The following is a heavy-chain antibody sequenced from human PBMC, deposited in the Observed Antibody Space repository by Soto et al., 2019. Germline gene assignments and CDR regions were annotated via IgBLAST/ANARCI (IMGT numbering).Heavy chain of an antibody. CDR2: ISSSGSTI. Sequence: HPGGSLRLSCAASGFTFSSYEMNWVRQAPGKGLEWVSYISSSGSTIYYADSVKGRFTISRDNAKNSLYLQMNSLRAEDTAVYYCARVPYDFWSGPDYYGMDVWGQGTTVTVSS. D-gene: IGHD3-3*01. CDR3: ARVPYDFWSGPDYYGMDV. J-gene: IGHJ6*02. V-gene: IGHV3-48*03. CDR1: GFTFSSYE.